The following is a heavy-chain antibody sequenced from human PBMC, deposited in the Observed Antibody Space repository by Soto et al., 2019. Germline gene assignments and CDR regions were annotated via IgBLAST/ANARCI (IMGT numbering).Heavy chain of an antibody. CDR2: IIPIFGTA. J-gene: IGHJ6*02. CDR1: GGTFSSYA. Sequence: SVKVSCKASGGTFSSYAISWVRQAPGQGLEWMGGIIPIFGTANYAQKFQGRVTITADESTSTAYMEPRSLRSDDTAVYYCARVRIRGYSSSPPSTKYYYYGMDVWGQGTTVTVSS. V-gene: IGHV1-69*13. CDR3: ARVRIRGYSSSPPSTKYYYYGMDV. D-gene: IGHD6-6*01.